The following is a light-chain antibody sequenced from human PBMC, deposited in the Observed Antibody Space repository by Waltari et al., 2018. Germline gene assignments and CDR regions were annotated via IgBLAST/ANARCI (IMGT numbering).Light chain of an antibody. V-gene: IGKV3-20*01. CDR2: AAS. J-gene: IGKJ1*01. CDR1: QSISNNY. Sequence: DIVLTQSPGTLSLSPGERATLSCRASQSISNNYLAWYQQKPGQAPRLLIFAASNRAAGIPDRFSGGGSGTDFTLTISRLEPEHLAVYYCQQYGSSPWTFGQGTKVEIK. CDR3: QQYGSSPWT.